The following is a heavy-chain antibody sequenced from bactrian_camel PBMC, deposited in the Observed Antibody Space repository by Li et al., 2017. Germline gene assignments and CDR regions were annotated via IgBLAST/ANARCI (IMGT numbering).Heavy chain of an antibody. J-gene: IGHJ4*01. V-gene: IGHV3S1*01. CDR2: IDKGGRNT. CDR3: AKDPKMYGGSWLSPDIDH. D-gene: IGHD6*01. Sequence: VQLVESGGGLVQPGGSLRLSCAASGFTFNTWSMTWVRQAPGKGLEWLAVIDKGGRNTFYAHFVKGRFSVSRDNVKNTLYLQLDSLNTEDTAMYYCAKDPKMYGGSWLSPDIDHWGQGTQVTVS. CDR1: GFTFNTWS.